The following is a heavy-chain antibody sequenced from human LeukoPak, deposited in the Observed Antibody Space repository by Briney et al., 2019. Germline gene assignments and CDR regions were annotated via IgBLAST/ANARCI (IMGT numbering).Heavy chain of an antibody. CDR1: GGSISSGGYY. D-gene: IGHD6-13*01. J-gene: IGHJ4*02. CDR3: ARGVAAAGTADY. CDR2: IYYSGST. V-gene: IGHV4-31*03. Sequence: SETLSLTCTVSGGSISSGGYYWSWIRQHPGKGLEWIGYIYYSGSTYYNPSLKSRVTISVDTSKIQFSLKLSSVTAADTAVYYCARGVAAAGTADYWGQGTLVTVSS.